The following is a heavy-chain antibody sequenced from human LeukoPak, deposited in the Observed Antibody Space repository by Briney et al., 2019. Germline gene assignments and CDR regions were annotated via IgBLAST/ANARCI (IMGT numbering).Heavy chain of an antibody. CDR2: ISGDSTYI. J-gene: IGHJ4*02. CDR3: ARVSGRLERQSDLDY. V-gene: IGHV3-21*01. D-gene: IGHD1-1*01. CDR1: GFTFACYS. Sequence: TGGSLRLSCAASGFTFACYSMNWVRQAPGKGLEWVSSISGDSTYIYNAGSVKGRFTISRDNAQASLYLQMISLRADDTAVYYCARVSGRLERQSDLDYWGQGTLVIVSS.